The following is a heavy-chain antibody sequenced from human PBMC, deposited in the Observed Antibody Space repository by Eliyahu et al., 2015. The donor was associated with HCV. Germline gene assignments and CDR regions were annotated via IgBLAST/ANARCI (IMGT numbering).Heavy chain of an antibody. CDR1: GYTLTSYY. D-gene: IGHD2-2*03. J-gene: IGHJ4*02. V-gene: IGHV1-46*01. Sequence: QVQLVQSGAEVKKPGASVKVSCXASGYTLTSYYMHWVRQAPGKGLEWMGIINPSGGATTYAQKYRGRVTMTRDTSTSTVSMELSSLRSEDTAVYYCARGPLDPLYYFDYWGQGTLVTVSS. CDR2: INPSGGAT. CDR3: ARGPLDPLYYFDY.